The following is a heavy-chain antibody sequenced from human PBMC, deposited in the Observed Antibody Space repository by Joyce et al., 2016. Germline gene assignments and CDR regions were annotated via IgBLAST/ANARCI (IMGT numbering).Heavy chain of an antibody. CDR2: IVVGSGNA. CDR3: SAGGSAATRV. J-gene: IGHJ4*02. V-gene: IGHV1-58*01. Sequence: QMQLVQSGPEVKKPGTSVKVSCEASGVTFSSTAVQWVRQARGQCPEWIGCIVVGSGNAIYAQTLQDRVTITADTSTNTAYMELSSLRSDDTAVYYCSAGGSAATRVWGQGTLVTVSS. D-gene: IGHD5-12*01. CDR1: GVTFSSTA.